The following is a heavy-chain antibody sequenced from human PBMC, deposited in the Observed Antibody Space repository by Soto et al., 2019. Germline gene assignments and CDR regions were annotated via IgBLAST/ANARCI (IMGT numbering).Heavy chain of an antibody. CDR2: IIPLFNMA. J-gene: IGHJ3*02. CDR1: GGTFSNFA. CDR3: SDSGRGVLVYAYNDTEGIDI. V-gene: IGHV1-69*19. Sequence: QVQLVQSGPEVKKPGSSVKVSCEASGGTFSNFAVNWVRQAPGQGLEWVGGIIPLFNMAKYAQKFEGRVTIVADDSTSTAYMDLSSLRSDDTAVYYFSDSGRGVLVYAYNDTEGIDIWGQGTMVTVSS. D-gene: IGHD2-8*01.